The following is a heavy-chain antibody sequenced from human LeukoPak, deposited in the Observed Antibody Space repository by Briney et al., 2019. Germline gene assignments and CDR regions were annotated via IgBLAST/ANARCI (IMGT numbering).Heavy chain of an antibody. V-gene: IGHV3-74*01. CDR1: GFTFSSYW. Sequence: GGSLRLSCAASGFTFSSYWMPWVRQAPGKGLLWVSNINGDGSRTAYVDSVKGRFTVSRDNAKNTLYLQMNSLRVEDTAVYYCARFSYYAFDIWGQGTMVTVSS. CDR3: ARFSYYAFDI. CDR2: INGDGSRT. D-gene: IGHD3-10*01. J-gene: IGHJ3*02.